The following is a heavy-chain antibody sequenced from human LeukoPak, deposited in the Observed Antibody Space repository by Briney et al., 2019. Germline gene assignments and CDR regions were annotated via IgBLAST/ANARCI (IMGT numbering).Heavy chain of an antibody. Sequence: ASVKVSCKASGYTFTGYYMHWVRQAPGQGLEWMGWINPDSGGTNYAQKFQGRVTMTRDTSISTAYTELSRLRSDDTAVYYCARARRYYDSSGYYYVLALGYWGQGTLVTVSS. V-gene: IGHV1-2*02. D-gene: IGHD3-22*01. CDR1: GYTFTGYY. CDR2: INPDSGGT. J-gene: IGHJ4*02. CDR3: ARARRYYDSSGYYYVLALGY.